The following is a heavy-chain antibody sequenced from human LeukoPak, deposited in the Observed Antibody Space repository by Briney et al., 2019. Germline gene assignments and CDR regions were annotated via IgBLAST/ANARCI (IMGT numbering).Heavy chain of an antibody. V-gene: IGHV1-46*01. J-gene: IGHJ4*02. CDR2: INPSGGST. CDR3: ARVVVGITMIVVVITLHFDY. D-gene: IGHD3-22*01. Sequence: ASVKVSCKASGGTFSSYAISWVRQAPGQGLERMGIINPSGGSTSYAQKFRDRVTMTRDMSTSTVYMELSSLRSEDTAVYYCARVVVGITMIVVVITLHFDYWGQGTLVTVSS. CDR1: GGTFSSYA.